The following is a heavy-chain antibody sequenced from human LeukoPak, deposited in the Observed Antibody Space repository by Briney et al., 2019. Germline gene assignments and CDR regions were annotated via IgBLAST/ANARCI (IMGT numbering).Heavy chain of an antibody. J-gene: IGHJ4*02. CDR1: ELTFSNYA. CDR3: ARDMRFLEWSLNQGFYFDY. CDR2: ISYDGSNK. V-gene: IGHV3-30*04. Sequence: PGGSLRLSCVAFELTFSNYAMSWVRQAPGKGLEWMAVISYDGSNKYYADSVKGRFTISRDNSKNTLYLQMNSLRAEDTAVYYCARDMRFLEWSLNQGFYFDYWGQGTLVTFSS. D-gene: IGHD3-3*01.